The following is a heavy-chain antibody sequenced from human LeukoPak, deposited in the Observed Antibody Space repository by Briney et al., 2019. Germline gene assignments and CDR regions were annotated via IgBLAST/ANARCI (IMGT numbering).Heavy chain of an antibody. J-gene: IGHJ4*02. Sequence: PGGSLRLSCAASGFTFSSYAMHWVRQAPGKGLEYVSAISSNGGSTYYANSVKGRLTISRDNSKNTLYLQMGSLRAEDMSVYYCARGYDFWSGYWSHSDYLGQGTLVTVSS. V-gene: IGHV3-64*01. CDR2: ISSNGGST. CDR3: ARGYDFWSGYWSHSDY. CDR1: GFTFSSYA. D-gene: IGHD3-3*01.